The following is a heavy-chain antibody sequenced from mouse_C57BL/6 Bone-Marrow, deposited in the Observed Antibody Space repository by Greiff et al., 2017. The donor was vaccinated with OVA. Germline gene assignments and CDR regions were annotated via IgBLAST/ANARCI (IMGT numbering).Heavy chain of an antibody. Sequence: QVHVKQSGPGLVQPSQSLSITCTVSGFSLTSYGVHWVRQSPGKGLEWLGVIWSGGSTDYNAAFISRLSISKDNSKSHVFFKMNSLQADDTAIYYCALYDGYYFDYWGQGTTLTVSS. CDR1: GFSLTSYG. CDR2: IWSGGST. D-gene: IGHD2-3*01. J-gene: IGHJ2*01. CDR3: ALYDGYYFDY. V-gene: IGHV2-2*01.